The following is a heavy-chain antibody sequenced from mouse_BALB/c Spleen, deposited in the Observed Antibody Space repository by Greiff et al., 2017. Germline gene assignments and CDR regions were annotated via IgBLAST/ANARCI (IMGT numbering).Heavy chain of an antibody. CDR1: GFTFTDYY. V-gene: IGHV7-3*02. Sequence: DVMLVESGGGLVQPGGSLRLSCATSGFTFTDYYMSWVRQPPGKALEWLGFIRNKANGYTTEYSASVKGRFTISRDNSQSILYLQMNTLRAEDSATYYCARAGYYYGSSSLADWGQGTLVTVSA. J-gene: IGHJ3*01. CDR3: ARAGYYYGSSSLAD. D-gene: IGHD1-1*01. CDR2: IRNKANGYTT.